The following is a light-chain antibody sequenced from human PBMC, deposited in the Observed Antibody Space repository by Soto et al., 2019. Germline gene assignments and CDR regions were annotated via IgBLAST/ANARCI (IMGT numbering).Light chain of an antibody. V-gene: IGLV2-14*03. CDR1: SSDAGGNKY. CDR2: DVS. CDR3: SAFTGTTYV. J-gene: IGLJ1*01. Sequence: QSVLTQPASVSGSPGQSITISCTGTSSDAGGNKYVSWYQHYPGKAPKLMICDVSNRPSGVSNRFSGSKSGNTASLTISGLQAEDEADYYCSAFTGTTYVFGTGTKVTV.